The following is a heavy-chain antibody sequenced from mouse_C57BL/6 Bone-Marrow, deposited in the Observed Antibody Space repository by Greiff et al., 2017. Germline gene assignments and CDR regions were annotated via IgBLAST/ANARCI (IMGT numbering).Heavy chain of an antibody. CDR2: ISDGGSYT. J-gene: IGHJ4*01. V-gene: IGHV5-4*03. CDR1: GFTFSSYA. Sequence: EVMLVESGGGLVKPGGSLKLSCAASGFTFSSYAMSWVRQTPEKRLEWVATISDGGSYTYYPDNVKGRFTISRDNAKNNLYLQMSHLKSEDTAMYYCARGVALAFYYAMDYWGQGTSVTVSS. D-gene: IGHD1-1*02. CDR3: ARGVALAFYYAMDY.